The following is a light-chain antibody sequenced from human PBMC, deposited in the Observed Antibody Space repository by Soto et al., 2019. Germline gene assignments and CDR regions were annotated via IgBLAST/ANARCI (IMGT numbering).Light chain of an antibody. J-gene: IGKJ1*01. CDR2: GAS. Sequence: DIHMTQSPSTLSASVGDRVTIACRASQSISSWLAWYQQKPGKAPKLLIYGASSLESGVPSRFSGSGSGTEFTLTISSLQPDDFATYYCQQYNSYLWTVGQGTKVDSK. V-gene: IGKV1-5*01. CDR1: QSISSW. CDR3: QQYNSYLWT.